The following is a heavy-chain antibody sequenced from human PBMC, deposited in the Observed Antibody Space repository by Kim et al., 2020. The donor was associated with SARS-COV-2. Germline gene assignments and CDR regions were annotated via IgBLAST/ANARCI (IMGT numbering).Heavy chain of an antibody. CDR1: EFTFSSYW. CDR3: VREWSYNYAYSFYYYGMDV. J-gene: IGHJ6*02. D-gene: IGHD5-18*01. V-gene: IGHV3-74*01. CDR2: VNSDASST. Sequence: GGSLRLSCAASEFTFSSYWMHWVRQAPGKGLVWVSRVNSDASSTSYADSVKGRFTISRDNAKNTLYLQMNSLRAEDTAVYYCVREWSYNYAYSFYYYGMDVWGQGTTVTVSS.